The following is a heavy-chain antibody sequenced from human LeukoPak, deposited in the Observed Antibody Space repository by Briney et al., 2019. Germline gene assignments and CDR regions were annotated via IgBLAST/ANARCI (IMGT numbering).Heavy chain of an antibody. CDR3: AKDSSIWSGYFDY. D-gene: IGHD3-3*01. Sequence: PGGSLRLSCAASGFTFSSYAMSWVRQAPGKGLEWVSAISGSGGSTYYADSVKGRFTISRDNAKNSLYLQMNSLRAEDTALYYCAKDSSIWSGYFDYWGQGTLVTVSS. CDR2: ISGSGGST. CDR1: GFTFSSYA. J-gene: IGHJ4*02. V-gene: IGHV3-23*01.